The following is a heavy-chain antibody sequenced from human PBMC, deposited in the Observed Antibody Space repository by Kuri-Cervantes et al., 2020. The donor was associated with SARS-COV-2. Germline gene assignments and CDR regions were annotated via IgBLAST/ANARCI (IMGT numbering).Heavy chain of an antibody. CDR3: ARGDFWSGYYFDY. D-gene: IGHD3-3*01. Sequence: GSLILSCAASGFTFSSYSMNWVRQAPGKGLVWVSYISSSGSTIYYADSVKGRFTISRDNAKNSLYLQMNSLRAEDTAVYYCARGDFWSGYYFDYWGQGTLVTVSS. CDR1: GFTFSSYS. J-gene: IGHJ4*02. CDR2: ISSSGSTI. V-gene: IGHV3-48*04.